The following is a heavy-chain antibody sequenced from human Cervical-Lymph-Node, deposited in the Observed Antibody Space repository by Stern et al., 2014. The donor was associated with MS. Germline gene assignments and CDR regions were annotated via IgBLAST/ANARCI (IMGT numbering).Heavy chain of an antibody. CDR1: GFSLSTSGMC. J-gene: IGHJ4*02. D-gene: IGHD6-19*01. CDR3: ARNAVAGTLGGFDY. CDR2: IDWDDDK. Sequence: QVTLRESGPALVKPTQTLTLTCTFSGFSLSTSGMCVSWIRQPPGKALEWLSLIDWDDDKYYSTSLKTRLTISKDTSKNQVVLTMTNMDPVDTATYYCARNAVAGTLGGFDYWGQGTLVTVSS. V-gene: IGHV2-70*01.